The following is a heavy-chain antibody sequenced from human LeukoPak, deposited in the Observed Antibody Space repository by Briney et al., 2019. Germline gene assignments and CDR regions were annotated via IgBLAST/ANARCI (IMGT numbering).Heavy chain of an antibody. CDR2: IYYSGST. CDR1: GGSISSYY. CDR3: ARVNDYVWGSYRPMYYYFDY. V-gene: IGHV4-59*01. D-gene: IGHD3-16*02. Sequence: SETLSLTCTVSGGSISSYYWSWLRQPPGQGLEWIGYIYYSGSTNYNPSLKSRVTISVDTSKNQFSLKLSSVTAADTAVYYCARVNDYVWGSYRPMYYYFDYWGQGTLVTVSS. J-gene: IGHJ4*02.